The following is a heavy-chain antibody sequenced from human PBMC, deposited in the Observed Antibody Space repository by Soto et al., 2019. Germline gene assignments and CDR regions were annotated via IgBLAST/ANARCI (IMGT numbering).Heavy chain of an antibody. CDR3: AGDVVAGVVDY. Sequence: EVQLVESGGGLVQPGGSLRLSCAASGFSFSSYDMHWVRQATGEGLEWVSAIGSAGDTYYPDSVKGPFTISRENAKNSLYIKINSLRAGDTAVYFCAGDVVAGVVDYWGQGTLVTVSS. CDR2: IGSAGDT. CDR1: GFSFSSYD. V-gene: IGHV3-13*01. J-gene: IGHJ4*02. D-gene: IGHD6-19*01.